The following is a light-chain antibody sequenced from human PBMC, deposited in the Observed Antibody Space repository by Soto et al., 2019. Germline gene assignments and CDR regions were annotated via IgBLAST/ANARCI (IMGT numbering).Light chain of an antibody. V-gene: IGLV2-14*01. CDR2: DVS. Sequence: QSVLTQPASVSGSPGQSIAISCTGTSSDVGGYNYVSWYQQHPGKAPKLMIYDVSNRPSGVSNRFSGSKSGNTASLTISGLQAEDEANYYCSSYTSSSTLDVXGTGTKVTVL. CDR3: SSYTSSSTLDV. CDR1: SSDVGGYNY. J-gene: IGLJ1*01.